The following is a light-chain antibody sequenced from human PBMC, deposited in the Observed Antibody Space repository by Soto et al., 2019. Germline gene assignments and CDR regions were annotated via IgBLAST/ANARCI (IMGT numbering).Light chain of an antibody. J-gene: IGKJ2*01. CDR3: MQPLQTPRS. CDR1: QSLLHSNGYNY. Sequence: DIVMTQSPLSLPVTPGEPASISCRSSQSLLHSNGYNYLDWYLQKPGQSPQLLIYLGSNRASGVPDRFSCSGSGTDFTLKISRVEAEDVGVYYCMQPLQTPRSCGQGTKLEIK. CDR2: LGS. V-gene: IGKV2-28*01.